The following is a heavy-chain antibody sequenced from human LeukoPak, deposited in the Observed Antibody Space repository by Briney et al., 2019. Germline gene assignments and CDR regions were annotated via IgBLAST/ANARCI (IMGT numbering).Heavy chain of an antibody. J-gene: IGHJ5*02. CDR3: ARHAWEYYDSSGYVNWFDP. D-gene: IGHD3-22*01. Sequence: SETLSLTCTVSGGSISSSSYYWGWIRQPPGRGLEWIGSIYYCGITYCNPYVKSRVTISVDTSKTQFSQKLSAVTAADTAVYYCARHAWEYYDSSGYVNWFDPWGQGTLVAVSS. CDR1: GGSISSSSYY. V-gene: IGHV4-39*01. CDR2: IYYCGIT.